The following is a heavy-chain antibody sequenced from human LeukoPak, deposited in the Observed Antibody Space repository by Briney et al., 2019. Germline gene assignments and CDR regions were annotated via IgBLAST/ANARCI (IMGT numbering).Heavy chain of an antibody. Sequence: GGSLRLSCAASGFTFSSYAMSWVRQAPGKGLEWVSAISGSGGSTYHADSVKGRFTISRDNSKNTLYLQMNSLRAEDPAVYYCAKDREYSSTRYMGAEDAFGIWGQGTMVTVSS. J-gene: IGHJ3*02. CDR1: GFTFSSYA. CDR2: ISGSGGST. CDR3: AKDREYSSTRYMGAEDAFGI. V-gene: IGHV3-23*01. D-gene: IGHD6-13*01.